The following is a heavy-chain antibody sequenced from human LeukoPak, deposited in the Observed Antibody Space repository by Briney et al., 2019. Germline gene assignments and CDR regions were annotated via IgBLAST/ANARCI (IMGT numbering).Heavy chain of an antibody. D-gene: IGHD6-6*01. V-gene: IGHV3-30*02. CDR3: AKDRLSHGQLGEYFQH. CDR2: IRYDGINK. Sequence: GGSLRLSCAASGFTFSSYGMHWVRQAPGKGLEWVAFIRYDGINKYYADSVKGRFTISRDNSKNTLYLQMNSLRAEDTAVYYCAKDRLSHGQLGEYFQHWGQGTLVTVSS. J-gene: IGHJ1*01. CDR1: GFTFSSYG.